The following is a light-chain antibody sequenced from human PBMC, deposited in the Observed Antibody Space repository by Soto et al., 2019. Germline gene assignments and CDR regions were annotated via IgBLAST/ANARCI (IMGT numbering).Light chain of an antibody. V-gene: IGKV3-15*01. CDR3: QQSNNWPLT. J-gene: IGKJ4*01. Sequence: EIVMTQSPATLSVSPGERATLSCRDSQSVSSNLAWYQQKHGQAPRLLIYGASTRATGNPARFSGSGSGTEFTLTISSLQSEDFAVYYCQQSNNWPLTFGGGTKVEIK. CDR2: GAS. CDR1: QSVSSN.